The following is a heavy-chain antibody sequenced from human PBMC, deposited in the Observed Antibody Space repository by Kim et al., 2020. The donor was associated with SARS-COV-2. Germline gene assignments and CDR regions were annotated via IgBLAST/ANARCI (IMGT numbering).Heavy chain of an antibody. D-gene: IGHD3-10*01. V-gene: IGHV1-3*01. CDR2: IYVGSGVT. CDR3: ARDRYYGSGSYNYFDY. J-gene: IGHJ4*02. Sequence: ASVKVSCKAFGYTFPKHNIHWLRQAPGQRLEWLGKIYVGSGVTEYSQNFQGRVTITRETSATTAYMELSTLKSEDTAVYYCARDRYYGSGSYNYFDYWGQGTLVTVSS. CDR1: GYTFPKHN.